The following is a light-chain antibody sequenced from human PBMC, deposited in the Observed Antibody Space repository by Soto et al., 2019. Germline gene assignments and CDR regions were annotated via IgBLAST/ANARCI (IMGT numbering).Light chain of an antibody. J-gene: IGLJ3*02. CDR3: SSYTSSSTLV. Sequence: QSAPTQPASVSGSPGQSITISCTGTSSDVGGYNYVSWYQHHPGKAPKLMIYEIRRRPSGVSTRFSGSKSGNTASLTISGLQAEDEADYYCSSYTSSSTLVLGGGTKLTVL. CDR2: EIR. V-gene: IGLV2-14*01. CDR1: SSDVGGYNY.